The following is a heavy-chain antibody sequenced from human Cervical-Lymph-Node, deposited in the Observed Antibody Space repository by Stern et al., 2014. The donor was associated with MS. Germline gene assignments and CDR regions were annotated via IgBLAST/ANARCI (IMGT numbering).Heavy chain of an antibody. J-gene: IGHJ4*02. CDR2: ISWDSRYK. D-gene: IGHD1-1*01. Sequence: EVQLVESGGGLVQPGRSQRLSCTASGFTFDDYAMHWVRQAPGKGLEWVSAISWDSRYKGYADSVKGRFSISRDNAKNSLYLQMNSLRVEDTALYFCAKDGGMTGTEWYLDSWGQGVLVTVSS. V-gene: IGHV3-9*01. CDR3: AKDGGMTGTEWYLDS. CDR1: GFTFDDYA.